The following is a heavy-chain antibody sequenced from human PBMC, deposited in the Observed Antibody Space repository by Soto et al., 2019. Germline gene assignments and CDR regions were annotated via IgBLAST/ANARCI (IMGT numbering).Heavy chain of an antibody. CDR3: ARQRVIPATPTNWFDP. J-gene: IGHJ5*02. V-gene: IGHV4-39*01. CDR2: IYYNGST. D-gene: IGHD2-15*01. CDR1: GGSVSSRSYF. Sequence: QVQVQESGPGLVKPSDTLSLTCTVSGGSVSSRSYFWGWIRQPPGKGLEWTGTIYYNGSTYYNPSLKGRVTLSVDTPKNQFPLKLTSVTASDTALEYCARQRVIPATPTNWFDPWGQGTLVTVSS.